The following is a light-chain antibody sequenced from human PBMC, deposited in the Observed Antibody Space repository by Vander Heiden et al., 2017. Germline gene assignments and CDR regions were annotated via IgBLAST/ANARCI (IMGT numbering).Light chain of an antibody. Sequence: SSVLIQPPSVSVAPGKTARLTCGGNNIGSKSVHWYQQKPGQAPVLVVYDDSDRPSGIPERFSGSNSGNTATLTISRVEAGDEADYYCQVWDSSSDHYVFGTGTKVTVL. CDR2: DDS. V-gene: IGLV3-21*03. CDR3: QVWDSSSDHYV. CDR1: NIGSKS. J-gene: IGLJ1*01.